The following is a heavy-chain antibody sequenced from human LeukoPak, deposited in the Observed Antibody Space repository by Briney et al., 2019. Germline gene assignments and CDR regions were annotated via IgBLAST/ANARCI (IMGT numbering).Heavy chain of an antibody. CDR2: ISGSGRSL. V-gene: IGHV3-23*01. CDR3: ATEVVY. Sequence: PAGSLRLSCAASGFNSNDYVMSWVRQAPGKGLEWVSSISGSGRSLYYADSIKGRFNISRDNSKNILYLQMDSLRAEDTAIYYCATEVVYWGQGALVTVSS. CDR1: GFNSNDYV. J-gene: IGHJ4*02.